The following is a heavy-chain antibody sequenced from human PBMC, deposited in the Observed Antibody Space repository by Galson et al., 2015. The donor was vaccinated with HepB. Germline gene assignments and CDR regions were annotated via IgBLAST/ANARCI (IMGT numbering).Heavy chain of an antibody. CDR1: GFSFGDYA. CDR2: ISWNSDRR. Sequence: SLRLSCAASGFSFGDYAMHWVRQAPGKGLEWVSGISWNSDRRDYADSVTGRFTITRDNAKNSLYLQMNSLRAEDTALYYCVKDIMASNNGYYWDWGQGTLVIVSS. V-gene: IGHV3-9*01. J-gene: IGHJ4*02. D-gene: IGHD3-3*01. CDR3: VKDIMASNNGYYWD.